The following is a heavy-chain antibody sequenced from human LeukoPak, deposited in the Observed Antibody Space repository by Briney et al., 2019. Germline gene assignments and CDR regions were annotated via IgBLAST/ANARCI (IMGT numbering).Heavy chain of an antibody. V-gene: IGHV4-39*01. CDR3: ARQVVGRNWFDP. J-gene: IGHJ5*02. CDR2: IYYTGST. D-gene: IGHD2-15*01. Sequence: NPSETLSLTCIVSGGSISSSSFYWGWIRQPPGKGLEWIGTIYYTGSTYYDPPLRSRLAISIDTSKNHFSLKLSSVSAADTAVYYCARQVVGRNWFDPWGQGTLVIVSS. CDR1: GGSISSSSFY.